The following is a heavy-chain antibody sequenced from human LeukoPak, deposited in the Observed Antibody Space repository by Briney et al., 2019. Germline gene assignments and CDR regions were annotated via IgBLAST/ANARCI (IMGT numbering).Heavy chain of an antibody. CDR1: GGTFSSYA. CDR2: IIPIFGTA. V-gene: IGHV1-69*01. D-gene: IGHD3-22*01. Sequence: GASVKVSCKASGGTFSSYAISWVRQAPGQGLEWMGGIIPIFGTANYAQKFQGRVTITADESTSTAYMELRSLRSDDTAVYYCARERQNQLYYYDSSGYYRPGHWFDPWGQGTLVTVSS. J-gene: IGHJ5*02. CDR3: ARERQNQLYYYDSSGYYRPGHWFDP.